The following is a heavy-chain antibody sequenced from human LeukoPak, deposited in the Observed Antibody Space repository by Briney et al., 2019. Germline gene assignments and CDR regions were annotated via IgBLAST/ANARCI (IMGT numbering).Heavy chain of an antibody. CDR3: ARSDNAYSDY. J-gene: IGHJ4*02. CDR2: ISGSSTTI. V-gene: IGHV3-48*02. CDR1: GFTVSSNY. D-gene: IGHD5-24*01. Sequence: GGSLRLSCAASGFTVSSNYMSWVRQAPGKGLEWVSYISGSSTTIKYPSSVKGRFTISRDNAKNSLYLQMNSLRDEDTAVYYCARSDNAYSDYWGQGTLVTVSS.